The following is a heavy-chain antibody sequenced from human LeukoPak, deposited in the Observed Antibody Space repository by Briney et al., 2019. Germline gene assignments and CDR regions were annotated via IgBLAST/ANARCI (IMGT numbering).Heavy chain of an antibody. D-gene: IGHD3-9*01. CDR3: AREYYDILTGYQMGAFDI. CDR1: GFIFSSYA. V-gene: IGHV3-30*04. CDR2: ISDDGSDK. Sequence: GGSLRLSCAASGFIFSSYAMHWVRQAPGKGLEWVSVISDDGSDKYYADSVKGRFTVSRDNSKNTLYLQMNSLRAEDTAVYYCAREYYDILTGYQMGAFDIWGQGTMVTVSS. J-gene: IGHJ3*02.